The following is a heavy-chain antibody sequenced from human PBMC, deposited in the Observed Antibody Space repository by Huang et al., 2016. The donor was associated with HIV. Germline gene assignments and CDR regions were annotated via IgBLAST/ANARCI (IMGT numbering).Heavy chain of an antibody. CDR2: IQYDGTKK. Sequence: QVQLVESGGGVVQPGGSLRLSCATSGFTFSSYGMHWVRQAPGLGLEWVAFIQYDGTKKYYADSVNGRFNISRDNSKNMLHLQMNNLRVEDTAAYFCAKVTLGFDYWGQGTWVTVSS. D-gene: IGHD2-15*01. V-gene: IGHV3-30*02. CDR3: AKVTLGFDY. J-gene: IGHJ4*02. CDR1: GFTFSSYG.